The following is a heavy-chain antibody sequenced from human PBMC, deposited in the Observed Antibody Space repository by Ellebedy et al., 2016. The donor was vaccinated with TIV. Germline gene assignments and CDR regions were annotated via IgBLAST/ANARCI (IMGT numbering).Heavy chain of an antibody. J-gene: IGHJ4*02. CDR3: ARDGAVAGTSPFDY. CDR1: GFTFSSYS. V-gene: IGHV3-21*05. D-gene: IGHD6-19*01. Sequence: GESLKISCAASGFTFSSYSMNWVRQAPGKGLEWVSYISSSSSYIYYADSVKGRFTISRDNAKNSLYLQMNSLRAEDTAVYYCARDGAVAGTSPFDYWGQGTLVTVSS. CDR2: ISSSSSYI.